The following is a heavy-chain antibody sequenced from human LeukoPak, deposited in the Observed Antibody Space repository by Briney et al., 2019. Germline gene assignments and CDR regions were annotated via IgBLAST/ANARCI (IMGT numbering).Heavy chain of an antibody. CDR1: GYSFTSYW. CDR2: IYPGDSDT. V-gene: IGHV5-51*01. Sequence: GESLKISCKGSGYSFTSYWIGWVCQMPGKGLEWMGIIYPGDSDTRYSPSFQGQVTISADKSISTAYLQWSSLKASDTAMYYCARQGSSGWYARGGYFDYWGQGTLVTVSS. CDR3: ARQGSSGWYARGGYFDY. D-gene: IGHD6-19*01. J-gene: IGHJ4*02.